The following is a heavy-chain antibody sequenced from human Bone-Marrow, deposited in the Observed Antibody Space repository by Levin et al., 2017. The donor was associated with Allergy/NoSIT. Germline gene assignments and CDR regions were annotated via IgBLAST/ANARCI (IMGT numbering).Heavy chain of an antibody. CDR2: ISGSGGST. Sequence: GESLKISCAASGFTFSSYAMSWVRQAPGKGLEWVSAISGSGGSTYYADSVKGRFTISRDNSKNTLYLQMNSLRAEDTAVYYCAKRSSTSCFRGWFDPWGQGTLVTVSS. J-gene: IGHJ5*02. D-gene: IGHD2-2*01. CDR1: GFTFSSYA. V-gene: IGHV3-23*01. CDR3: AKRSSTSCFRGWFDP.